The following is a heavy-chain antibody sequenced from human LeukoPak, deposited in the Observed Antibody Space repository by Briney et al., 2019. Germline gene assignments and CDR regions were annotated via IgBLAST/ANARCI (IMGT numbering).Heavy chain of an antibody. V-gene: IGHV3-7*01. D-gene: IGHD3-10*01. J-gene: IGHJ6*02. CDR2: IKQDGSEK. CDR3: ARRGLRSQSGKPYYGSDV. CDR1: EFTSSNYW. Sequence: PGGSLRLSCAASEFTSSNYWMSWGREAPGEGLDWGANIKQDGSEKQYVESVKGRFTISRDNAKNSLYLQMNSLRAEDTAVYYCARRGLRSQSGKPYYGSDVWGQGTTVTVSS.